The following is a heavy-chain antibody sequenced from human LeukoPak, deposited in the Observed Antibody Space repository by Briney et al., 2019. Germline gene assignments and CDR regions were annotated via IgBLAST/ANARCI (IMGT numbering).Heavy chain of an antibody. Sequence: GGSLRLSCAASGFTFSSYAMHWIRQAPGKGLEWVAVISYDGSNKYYADSVKGRFTISRDNSKNTLYLQVNSLRAEDTAVYYCARASIAVAGTFDYWGQGTLVTVSS. CDR2: ISYDGSNK. CDR1: GFTFSSYA. D-gene: IGHD6-19*01. J-gene: IGHJ4*02. V-gene: IGHV3-30-3*01. CDR3: ARASIAVAGTFDY.